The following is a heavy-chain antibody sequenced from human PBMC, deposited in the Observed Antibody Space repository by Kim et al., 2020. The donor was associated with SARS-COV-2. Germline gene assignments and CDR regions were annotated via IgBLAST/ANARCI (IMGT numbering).Heavy chain of an antibody. D-gene: IGHD3-10*01. CDR3: GDYHGAGNHYTY. Sequence: TYYAESVKGRFSSSIDISKNTLFLQMNDLIAEDTAVYYCGDYHGAGNHYTYWGQGTLVTVSS. J-gene: IGHJ4*02. V-gene: IGHV3-23*05. CDR2: T.